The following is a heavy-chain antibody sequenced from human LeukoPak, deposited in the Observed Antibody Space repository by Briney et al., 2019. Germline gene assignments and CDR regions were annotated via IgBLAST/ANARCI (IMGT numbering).Heavy chain of an antibody. J-gene: IGHJ4*02. CDR2: ITSSSSYI. V-gene: IGHV3-21*03. Sequence: GGSLRLSCAASGFTFSSYSMNWVRQAPGKGLEWVSSITSSSSYIYYADSVKGRFTISRDNAKNSLYLQMNSLKTEDTAVYYCTTDFAYVWGSYGYWGQGTLVTVSS. CDR1: GFTFSSYS. CDR3: TTDFAYVWGSYGY. D-gene: IGHD3-16*01.